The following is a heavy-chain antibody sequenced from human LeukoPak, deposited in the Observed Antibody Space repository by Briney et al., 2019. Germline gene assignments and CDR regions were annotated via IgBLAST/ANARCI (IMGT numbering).Heavy chain of an antibody. D-gene: IGHD3-10*01. CDR2: VCWNSGSI. CDR3: AKGASEILWFGELSR. J-gene: IGHJ4*02. Sequence: PGGSLRLSCAASGFTFYDYAMHWVPQAPGKGLEWVSGVCWNSGSIGYAVSVKGRFTIYRDNAKNSLYLQMNSLRAEDMALYYCAKGASEILWFGELSRWGQGTLVTVSS. V-gene: IGHV3-9*03. CDR1: GFTFYDYA.